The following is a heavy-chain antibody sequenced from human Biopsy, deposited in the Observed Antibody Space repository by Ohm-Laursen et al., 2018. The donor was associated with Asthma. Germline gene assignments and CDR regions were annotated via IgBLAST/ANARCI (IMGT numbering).Heavy chain of an antibody. D-gene: IGHD2-21*02. Sequence: SLRLSCSASGFSFNSYGMHWVRQAPGKGLEWVAVISYDGSNKYYADSVKGRFTISRDNSKNTLYLQMNSLRAEDTAVYYCASYEVVTSILPLDVWGQGTTVTVSS. CDR1: GFSFNSYG. J-gene: IGHJ6*02. CDR2: ISYDGSNK. V-gene: IGHV3-30*03. CDR3: ASYEVVTSILPLDV.